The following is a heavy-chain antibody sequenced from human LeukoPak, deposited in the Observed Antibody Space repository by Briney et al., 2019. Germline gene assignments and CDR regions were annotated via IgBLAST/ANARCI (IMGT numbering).Heavy chain of an antibody. J-gene: IGHJ4*02. CDR1: GGTFSGYA. V-gene: IGHV1-69*04. D-gene: IGHD2-15*01. Sequence: SVKVSCKASGGTFSGYAISWVRQAPGQGLEWMGRIIPILGIANYAQKFQGRVTITADKSTSTAYMELSSLRSEDTAVYYCARDLCSGGSCYPSGYFDYWGQGTLVTVSS. CDR2: IIPILGIA. CDR3: ARDLCSGGSCYPSGYFDY.